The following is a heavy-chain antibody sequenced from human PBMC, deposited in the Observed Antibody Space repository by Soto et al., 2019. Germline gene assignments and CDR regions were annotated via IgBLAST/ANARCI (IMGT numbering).Heavy chain of an antibody. CDR1: GYTFTGNY. D-gene: IGHD2-15*01. Sequence: QVHLVQSGAEVKRPGASVKVSCKASGYTFTGNYIHWVRQAPGQGLEWMGWVNPDNGGTTSAEKFQGRVTMTRDTSVTTAYMELYRLTSDDTAVYYCASQCSGGSCFHAFDIWGQGTMVTVSS. V-gene: IGHV1-2*02. CDR3: ASQCSGGSCFHAFDI. J-gene: IGHJ3*02. CDR2: VNPDNGGT.